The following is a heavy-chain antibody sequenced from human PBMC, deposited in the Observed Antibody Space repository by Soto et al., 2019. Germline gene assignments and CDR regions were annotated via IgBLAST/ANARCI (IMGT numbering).Heavy chain of an antibody. J-gene: IGHJ4*02. CDR3: ARVERYCSSTSCYRGFDY. Sequence: QVQLVQSGAEVKKPGSSVKVSCKASGGTFSSYTISWVRQVPGQGLEWMGRIIPILGIANYAQKFQGRVTITADKSTSTAFMELSRLRSEDTAVYYCARVERYCSSTSCYRGFDYRGQGTLVTDSS. CDR1: GGTFSSYT. V-gene: IGHV1-69*02. CDR2: IIPILGIA. D-gene: IGHD2-2*01.